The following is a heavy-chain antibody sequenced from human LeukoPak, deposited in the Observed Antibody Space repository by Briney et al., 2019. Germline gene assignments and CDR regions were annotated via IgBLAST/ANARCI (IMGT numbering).Heavy chain of an antibody. CDR2: IIPIFGTA. CDR1: GGTFSSFA. CDR3: ARAVAGPYYYYYMDV. D-gene: IGHD6-19*01. Sequence: GASVKVSCKASGGTFSSFAISWVRQAPGQGLEWMGGIIPIFGTANYAQKFQGRVTITTDESTSTAYMELSSLRSEDTAVYYCARAVAGPYYYYYMDVWGKGTTVTVSS. J-gene: IGHJ6*03. V-gene: IGHV1-69*05.